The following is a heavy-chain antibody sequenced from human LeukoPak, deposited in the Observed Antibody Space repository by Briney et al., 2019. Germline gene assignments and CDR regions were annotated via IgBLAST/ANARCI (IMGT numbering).Heavy chain of an antibody. CDR3: ARDRYYYDSSGYSLFDY. D-gene: IGHD3-22*01. V-gene: IGHV4-39*07. CDR1: GGSISSSSYY. CDR2: IYYSGST. J-gene: IGHJ4*02. Sequence: SETLSLTCTVSGGSISSSSYYWGWIRQPPGKGLEWIGSIYYSGSTYYNPSLKSRVTISVDTSKNQFSLKLSSVTAADTAVYYCARDRYYYDSSGYSLFDYWGQGTLVTVSS.